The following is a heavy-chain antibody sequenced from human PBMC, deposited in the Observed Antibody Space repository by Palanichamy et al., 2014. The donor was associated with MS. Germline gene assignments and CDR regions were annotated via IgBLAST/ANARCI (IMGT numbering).Heavy chain of an antibody. Sequence: QVQLQESGPGLVKPSETLSLTCTASGGSISNYYWSWIRQPPGKGLEWIGYIYYSGSTNYNPSLKSRVTISVDTSKNQFSLKLNSVTAADTALYYCARDGVTERTYYFDSWGQGTQVTVSS. CDR2: IYYSGST. V-gene: IGHV4-59*01. J-gene: IGHJ4*02. CDR3: ARDGVTERTYYFDS. D-gene: IGHD1-14*01. CDR1: GGSISNYY.